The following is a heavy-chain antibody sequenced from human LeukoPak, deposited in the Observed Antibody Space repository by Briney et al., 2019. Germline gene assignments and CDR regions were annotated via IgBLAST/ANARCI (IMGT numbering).Heavy chain of an antibody. CDR2: LSYDGTKK. Sequence: GGSLRLSCAASGFTFSNCGFHWVRQAPGKGLEWVAFLSYDGTKKYFADSVKGRFTITRDNSKNTLFLQMNSLRAEDTAVYYCARDMGTYCRGTTCYAGQFDGGGQGSLV. CDR3: ARDMGTYCRGTTCYAGQFDG. D-gene: IGHD2-2*01. J-gene: IGHJ4*02. V-gene: IGHV3-30*03. CDR1: GFTFSNCG.